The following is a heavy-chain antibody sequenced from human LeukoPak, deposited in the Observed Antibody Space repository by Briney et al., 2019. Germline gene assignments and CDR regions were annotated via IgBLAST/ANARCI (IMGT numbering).Heavy chain of an antibody. CDR2: ISSSGSTI. CDR3: ARQIVVSGTDYFDY. D-gene: IGHD6-19*01. V-gene: IGHV3-48*03. CDR1: GFTFSSYE. Sequence: TGGSLRLSCAASGFTFSSYEMTWVRQAPGKGLEWVSYISSSGSTIYYADSVKGRFTISRDNAKNSLYLQMNSLRAEDTAVYFCARQIVVSGTDYFDYWGQGTLVTVSS. J-gene: IGHJ4*02.